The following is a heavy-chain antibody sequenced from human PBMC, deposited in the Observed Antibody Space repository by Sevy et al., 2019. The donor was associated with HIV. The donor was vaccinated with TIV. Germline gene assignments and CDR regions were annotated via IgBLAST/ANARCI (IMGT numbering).Heavy chain of an antibody. CDR2: IKSKSDGETT. D-gene: IGHD5-18*01. CDR3: TTGRSAYSYGYFYYAMDV. CDR1: GIIFKNAW. Sequence: GGSLRLSCASSGIIFKNAWMNWVRQVPGRGLEWVGGIKSKSDGETTDYSAPVKGRFTISRDDSKTTLYLQMNSLKTEDTAVYFCTTGRSAYSYGYFYYAMDVWGQGTTVTVSS. V-gene: IGHV3-15*01. J-gene: IGHJ6*02.